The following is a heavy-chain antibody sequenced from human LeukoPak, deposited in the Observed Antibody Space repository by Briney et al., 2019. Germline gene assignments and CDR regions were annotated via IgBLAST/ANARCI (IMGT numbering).Heavy chain of an antibody. V-gene: IGHV4-59*01. Sequence: SETLSLTCTVSGVSISSYYWSWIRQPPGKGLEWIGYIYDSGSTNYNPSLKSRVTISVDTSKNQFSLEMSSVTAADTTVYYCARGDNGWARLDDWGQGILVTVSS. CDR3: ARGDNGWARLDD. J-gene: IGHJ4*02. CDR1: GVSISSYY. CDR2: IYDSGST. D-gene: IGHD6-19*01.